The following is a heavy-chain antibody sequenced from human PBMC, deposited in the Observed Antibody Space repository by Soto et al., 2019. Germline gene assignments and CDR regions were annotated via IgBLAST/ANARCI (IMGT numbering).Heavy chain of an antibody. V-gene: IGHV1-2*04. CDR1: GYTFTGYY. CDR3: ARGGTMVRGVMGAFDI. CDR2: INPNSGGT. Sequence: GGSVKVSCKASGYTFTGYYMRWGRQAPGLWLEWMGWINPNSGGTNYAQKFQGWVTMTRDTSISTAYMELSRLRSDDSVVYYCARGGTMVRGVMGAFDIWGQGTMVTVSS. D-gene: IGHD3-10*01. J-gene: IGHJ3*02.